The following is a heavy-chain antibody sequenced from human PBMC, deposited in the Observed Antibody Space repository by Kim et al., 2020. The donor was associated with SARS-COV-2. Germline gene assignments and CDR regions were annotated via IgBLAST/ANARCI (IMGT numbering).Heavy chain of an antibody. J-gene: IGHJ1*01. CDR1: GGLISDSFYL. Sequence: SETLSLACIVSGGLISDSFYLWGWIRQTPGKGLEWIGTMSDRGGSYSNPSLRSRVTMSADTSANQLSLRLTSVTAADAGVYYCCHPGSSGSYLIANGGQGTLVTVSS. D-gene: IGHD3-22*01. V-gene: IGHV4-39*01. CDR2: MSDRGGS. CDR3: CHPGSSGSYLIAN.